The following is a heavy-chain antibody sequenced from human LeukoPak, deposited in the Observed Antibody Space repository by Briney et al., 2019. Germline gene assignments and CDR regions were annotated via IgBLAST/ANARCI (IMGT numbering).Heavy chain of an antibody. CDR1: GFTFDDYA. CDR2: ISWNSGSI. Sequence: GGSLSLSCAASGFTFDDYAMHWVRQAPGKGLEWVSGISWNSGSIGYADSVKGRFTISRDNSKNTLYLQMNSLRAEDTAVYYCARAPGTILFLEYYFDYWGQGTLVTVSS. CDR3: ARAPGTILFLEYYFDY. D-gene: IGHD1-7*01. J-gene: IGHJ4*02. V-gene: IGHV3-9*01.